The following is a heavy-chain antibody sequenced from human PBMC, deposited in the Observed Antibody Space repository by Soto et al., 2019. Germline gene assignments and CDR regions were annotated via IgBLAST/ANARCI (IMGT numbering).Heavy chain of an antibody. J-gene: IGHJ4*02. CDR2: LSHDGSNK. D-gene: IGHD1-26*01. Sequence: QVQLVESGGGVVQPGRSLRLSCAASGFIFSAFGIHWVRQAPGKGLEWVAFLSHDGSNKYYADSVRGRFSISRDNSKNTVYLQMKSLRADDTAVYYCARDRDGGTYTYFDNWGQGTRVTVSS. CDR3: ARDRDGGTYTYFDN. CDR1: GFIFSAFG. V-gene: IGHV3-30*03.